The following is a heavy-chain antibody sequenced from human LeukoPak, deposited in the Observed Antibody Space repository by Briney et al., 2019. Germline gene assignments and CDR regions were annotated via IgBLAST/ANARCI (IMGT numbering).Heavy chain of an antibody. CDR2: ISGSGGST. V-gene: IGHV3-23*01. J-gene: IGHJ4*02. CDR1: GFTFSSHA. Sequence: GGSLRLSCAASGFTFSSHAMSWVRQAPGKGLEWVSAISGSGGSTYYADSVKGRFTISRDNSKNTLYLQMNSLRAEDTAVYYCAKDGDIVVVPAAMYVYWGQGTLVTVSS. D-gene: IGHD2-2*01. CDR3: AKDGDIVVVPAAMYVY.